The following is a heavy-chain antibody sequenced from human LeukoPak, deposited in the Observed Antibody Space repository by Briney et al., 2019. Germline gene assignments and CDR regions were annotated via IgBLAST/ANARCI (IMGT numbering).Heavy chain of an antibody. CDR1: GFTVSSNY. CDR2: IYSGGST. D-gene: IGHD3-22*01. V-gene: IGHV3-53*01. CDR3: AKHDSSGYYFDY. Sequence: GGSLRLSCAASGFTVSSNYMSWVRQAPGKGLEWVSVIYSGGSTYYADSVKGRFTIPRDRSKNTLYLQMYSLRAEDTAVFYCAKHDSSGYYFDYWGQGTLVTVSS. J-gene: IGHJ4*02.